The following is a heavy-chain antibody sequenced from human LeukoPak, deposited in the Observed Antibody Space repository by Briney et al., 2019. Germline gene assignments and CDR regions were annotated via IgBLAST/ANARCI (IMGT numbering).Heavy chain of an antibody. CDR3: ARSLITLGGANFDY. V-gene: IGHV1-46*01. CDR1: GYTLTELS. J-gene: IGHJ4*02. CDR2: INPNGGTT. D-gene: IGHD3-16*01. Sequence: GASVKVSCKVSGYTLTELSMHWVRQAPGQGLEWMGSINPNGGTTTYAQRLQGRVTMTRDTSTTTVYMEVSSLRSEDTAVYYCARSLITLGGANFDYWGQGTLVTVSS.